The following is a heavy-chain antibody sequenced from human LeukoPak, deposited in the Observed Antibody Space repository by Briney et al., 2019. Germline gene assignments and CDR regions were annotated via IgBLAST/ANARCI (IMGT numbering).Heavy chain of an antibody. Sequence: GGSLRLSCAASGFTFTDAWRTWVRQAPGKGLEWVGRIKSKTNGGETTDYGAPVKGRFTISRDDSKNTLYLQMNSLKTEDTAMYYCTADLYVSPTYCHDYWGQGTLVTVSS. CDR3: TADLYVSPTYCHDY. J-gene: IGHJ4*02. CDR2: IKSKTNGGETT. D-gene: IGHD2/OR15-2a*01. CDR1: GFTFTDAW. V-gene: IGHV3-15*01.